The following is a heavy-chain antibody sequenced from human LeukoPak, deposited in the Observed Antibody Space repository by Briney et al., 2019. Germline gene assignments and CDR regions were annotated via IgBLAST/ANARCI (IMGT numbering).Heavy chain of an antibody. CDR3: AKGTGGAFDF. V-gene: IGHV3-23*01. CDR2: TSGSGGST. J-gene: IGHJ3*01. D-gene: IGHD1-1*01. CDR1: GFTFSNCA. Sequence: GGSLRLSCAASGFTFSNCAMSWVRQAPGKGLEWVSGTSGSGGSTYYAESAKGRFTISRDNSKNTLFLQMNSLRAEDTALYYCAKGTGGAFDFWGQGTMVTVSS.